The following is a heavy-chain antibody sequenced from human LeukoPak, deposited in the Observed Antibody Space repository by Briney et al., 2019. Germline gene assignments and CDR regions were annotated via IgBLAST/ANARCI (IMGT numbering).Heavy chain of an antibody. Sequence: VKVSCKASGGTFSSYAISWVRQAPGQGLEWMGRIIPILGIANYAQKFQGRVTMTTDTSTSTVNMELSSLRSEDTAVYYCAPSVRSGGSYYFDYWGQGTLVTVSS. CDR2: IIPILGIA. CDR3: APSVRSGGSYYFDY. CDR1: GGTFSSYA. V-gene: IGHV1-69*10. J-gene: IGHJ4*02. D-gene: IGHD2-15*01.